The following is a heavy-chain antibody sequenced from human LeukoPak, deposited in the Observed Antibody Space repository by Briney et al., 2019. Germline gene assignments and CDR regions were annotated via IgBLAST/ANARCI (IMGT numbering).Heavy chain of an antibody. CDR1: GFTFSSYD. CDR2: IGTAGDT. V-gene: IGHV3-13*01. J-gene: IGHJ3*02. D-gene: IGHD3-22*01. CDR3: ARSPSTIVVVDDDAFDI. Sequence: GGSLRLSCAASGFTFSSYDMHWVRQATGKGLEWVSAIGTAGDTYYPGSVKGRLTISRENAKNSLYLQMNSLRAGDTAVYYCARSPSTIVVVDDDAFDIWGQGTMVTVSS.